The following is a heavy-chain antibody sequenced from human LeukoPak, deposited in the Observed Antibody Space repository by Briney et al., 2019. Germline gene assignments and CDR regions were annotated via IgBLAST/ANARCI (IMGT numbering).Heavy chain of an antibody. D-gene: IGHD2-2*01. CDR2: ISSSGRTI. CDR3: ARAGFCRSTSWPIYCGEGPDAFDI. Sequence: PGGSLRLSCAASGFTFSDYYMSWIRQAPGKRLEWVSYISSSGRTIYYADSVKGRFTISRDNAKNSLYLQMNSLRAEDTAVYYCARAGFCRSTSWPIYCGEGPDAFDIWGQGTMVTVSS. V-gene: IGHV3-11*04. J-gene: IGHJ3*02. CDR1: GFTFSDYY.